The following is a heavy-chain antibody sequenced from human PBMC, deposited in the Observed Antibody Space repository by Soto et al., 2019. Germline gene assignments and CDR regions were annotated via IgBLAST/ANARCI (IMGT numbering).Heavy chain of an antibody. CDR3: ARVLVVVAATPFWFDP. V-gene: IGHV3-21*01. CDR1: GFTFSSYS. D-gene: IGHD2-15*01. CDR2: ISSSSSYI. J-gene: IGHJ5*02. Sequence: GGSLRLSCAASGFTFSSYSMNWVRQAPGKGLEWVSSISSSSSYIYYADSVKGRFTISRDNAKNSLYLQMNSLRAEDTAVYYCARVLVVVAATPFWFDPWGQGTLVTVSS.